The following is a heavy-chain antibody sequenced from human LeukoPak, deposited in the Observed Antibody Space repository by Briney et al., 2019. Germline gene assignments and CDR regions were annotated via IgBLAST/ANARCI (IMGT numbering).Heavy chain of an antibody. CDR1: GFTFSSYA. CDR3: AKVATPPKVVGAAYYYYGMDV. J-gene: IGHJ6*02. Sequence: PGGSLRLSCAASGFTFSSYAMHWVRQAPGKGLEWVAVISYDGSNKYCADSVKGRFTISRDNSKNTLYLQMNSLRAEDTAVYYCAKVATPPKVVGAAYYYYGMDVWGQGTTVTVSS. D-gene: IGHD1-26*01. CDR2: ISYDGSNK. V-gene: IGHV3-30*04.